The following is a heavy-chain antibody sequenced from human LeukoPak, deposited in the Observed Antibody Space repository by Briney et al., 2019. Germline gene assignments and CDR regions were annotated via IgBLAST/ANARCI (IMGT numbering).Heavy chain of an antibody. J-gene: IGHJ4*02. CDR1: GFTFSSYS. V-gene: IGHV3-48*04. CDR3: AKDREWGSYPPYYFDY. D-gene: IGHD3-16*02. CDR2: ISSSSSTI. Sequence: GGSLRLSCAASGFTFSSYSMNWVRQAPGKGLEWVSYISSSSSTIYYADSVKGRFTISRDNAKNSLYLQMNSLRAEDTAVYYCAKDREWGSYPPYYFDYWGQGTLVTVSS.